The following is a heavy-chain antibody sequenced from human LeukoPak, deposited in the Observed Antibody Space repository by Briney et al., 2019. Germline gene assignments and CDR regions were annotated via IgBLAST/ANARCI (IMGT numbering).Heavy chain of an antibody. D-gene: IGHD1-26*01. CDR3: TRDEVGATTEFDS. CDR1: GFTVSSNS. V-gene: IGHV3-53*01. CDR2: IYSGGNT. J-gene: IGHJ4*02. Sequence: GGSLRLSCTVSGFTVSSNSMSWVRQAPGKGLEWVSFIYSGGNTHNSDSVKGRFTISRDNSKNTLYLQMNSLRAEDTAVYYCTRDEVGATTEFDSWGQGILVTVSS.